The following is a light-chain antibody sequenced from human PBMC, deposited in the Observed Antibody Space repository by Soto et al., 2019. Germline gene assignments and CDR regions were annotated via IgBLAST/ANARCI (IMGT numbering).Light chain of an antibody. Sequence: DIQMTQSPSTLSGSVGDRVTITCRASQTIGRWLAWYQQKPGTAPNLLIYHASDLRGGVPSRFSGGGSGTEFTLTISSLQPDDIATYSCQQYNSYSWTFGQGTKVDI. J-gene: IGKJ1*01. V-gene: IGKV1-5*01. CDR1: QTIGRW. CDR2: HAS. CDR3: QQYNSYSWT.